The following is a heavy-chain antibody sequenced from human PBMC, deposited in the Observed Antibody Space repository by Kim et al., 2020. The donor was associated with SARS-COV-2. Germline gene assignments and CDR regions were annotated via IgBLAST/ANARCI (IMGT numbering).Heavy chain of an antibody. J-gene: IGHJ4*02. Sequence: KGRFTISRDNSKNTLYLQMNSLRAEDTAVYYCAKDDLMTTVTTGPPGLDYWGQGTLVTVSS. D-gene: IGHD4-17*01. CDR3: AKDDLMTTVTTGPPGLDY. V-gene: IGHV3-30*02.